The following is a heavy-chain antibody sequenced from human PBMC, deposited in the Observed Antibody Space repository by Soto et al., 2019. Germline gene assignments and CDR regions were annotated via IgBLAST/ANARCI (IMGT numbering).Heavy chain of an antibody. J-gene: IGHJ5*02. CDR2: ISYDGSNK. Sequence: SLRLSCAASGFTFSSYGMHWVRQAPGKGLEWVAVISYDGSNKYYADSVKGRFTISRDNSKNTLYLQMNSLRAEDTAVYYCAKPRGVDTGTPQYNWFDPWGQGTLVTVSS. D-gene: IGHD1-1*01. CDR3: AKPRGVDTGTPQYNWFDP. CDR1: GFTFSSYG. V-gene: IGHV3-30*18.